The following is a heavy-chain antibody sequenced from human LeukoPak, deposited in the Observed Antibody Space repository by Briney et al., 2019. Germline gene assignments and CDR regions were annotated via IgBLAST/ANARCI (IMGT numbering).Heavy chain of an antibody. V-gene: IGHV3-48*03. CDR2: ISSSGSTI. CDR1: GFTFSSYE. Sequence: PGGSLRLSCAASGFTFSSYEMNWVRQAPGKGLEWVSYISSSGSTIYYADSVKGRFTISRDNAKNSLYLQMNSLRADDTAIYYCATYIIGPTIDYWGQGTLVTVSA. CDR3: ATYIIGPTIDY. D-gene: IGHD3-10*01. J-gene: IGHJ4*02.